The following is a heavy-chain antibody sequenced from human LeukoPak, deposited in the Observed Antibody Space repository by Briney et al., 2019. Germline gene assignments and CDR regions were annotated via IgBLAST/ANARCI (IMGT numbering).Heavy chain of an antibody. V-gene: IGHV4-61*01. CDR1: GGSVSSGSYY. Sequence: SETLSLTCTVSGGSVSSGSYYWSWIRQPPGKGLEWIGYIYYSGSTNYNPSLKSRVTISVDTSKNQFSLKLSSVTAADTAVYYCARGRMIVVVVAAYFDLWGRGTLVTVSS. CDR3: ARGRMIVVVVAAYFDL. J-gene: IGHJ2*01. D-gene: IGHD2-15*01. CDR2: IYYSGST.